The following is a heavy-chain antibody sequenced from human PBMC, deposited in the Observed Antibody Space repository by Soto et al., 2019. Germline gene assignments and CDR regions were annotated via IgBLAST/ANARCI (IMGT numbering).Heavy chain of an antibody. D-gene: IGHD2-2*03. CDR2: IIPILGIA. V-gene: IGHV1-69*02. J-gene: IGHJ6*03. CDR1: GGTFSSYT. CDR3: ASGYCSSTSCYSHYYYYMDV. Sequence: QVQLVQSGAEVKKPGSSVKVSCKASGGTFSSYTISWVRQAPGQGLEWMGRIIPILGIANYAQKFQGRVTMTADKSTSTAYMELSSLRSEDTAVYYCASGYCSSTSCYSHYYYYMDVWGKGTTVTVSS.